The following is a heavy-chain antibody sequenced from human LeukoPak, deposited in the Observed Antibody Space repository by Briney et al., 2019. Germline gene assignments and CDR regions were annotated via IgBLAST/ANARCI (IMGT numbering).Heavy chain of an antibody. D-gene: IGHD3-9*01. J-gene: IGHJ6*02. CDR2: IRSKANSYAT. Sequence: GGSLKLSCAASGFTFSGSAMHWVRRASGKGLEWVGRIRSKANSYATAHAASVKGRFTISRDDSKNTAYLQMNSLKTEDTAVYYCTRRYDILTGYYDYGMDVWGQGTTVTVSS. V-gene: IGHV3-73*01. CDR3: TRRYDILTGYYDYGMDV. CDR1: GFTFSGSA.